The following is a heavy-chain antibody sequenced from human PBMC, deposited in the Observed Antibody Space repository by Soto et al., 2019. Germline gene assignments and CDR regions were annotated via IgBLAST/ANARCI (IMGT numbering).Heavy chain of an antibody. V-gene: IGHV4-39*01. CDR1: GSSINSSGYY. CDR3: ARLPSRHLVDY. D-gene: IGHD3-3*02. Sequence: ETLSLTCTVSGSSINSSGYYWGWIRQPPGKGLEWIGSMFYGVSTYYNPSLKSPVTVSVDTSKNQFSLNLRSVTAADTAVYYCARLPSRHLVDYWGQGTLVTVSS. J-gene: IGHJ4*02. CDR2: MFYGVST.